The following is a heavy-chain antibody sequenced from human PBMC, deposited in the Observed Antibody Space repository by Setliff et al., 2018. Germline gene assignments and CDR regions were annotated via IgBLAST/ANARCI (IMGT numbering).Heavy chain of an antibody. CDR2: INPNSGDT. CDR3: ARAYYDILTGRSENYFDY. V-gene: IGHV1-2*02. Sequence: ASVKVSCKASGYTFGAHYIHWVRQAPGQGFEWMGWINPNSGDTNYAQNFQGRVTMTRDTSINTVYMDLSGLTSDDTAVYYCARAYYDILTGRSENYFDYWGQGTLVTVSS. J-gene: IGHJ4*02. D-gene: IGHD3-9*01. CDR1: GYTFGAHY.